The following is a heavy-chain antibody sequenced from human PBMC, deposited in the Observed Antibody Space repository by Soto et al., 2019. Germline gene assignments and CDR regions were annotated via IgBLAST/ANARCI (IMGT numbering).Heavy chain of an antibody. CDR1: GGSFSGYY. V-gene: IGHV4-34*01. Sequence: SETRSLTWAVYGGSFSGYYWSWIRQPPGKGLEWIGEINHSGSTNYNPSLKSRVTISVDTSKNQFSLKLSSVTAADTAVYYCALRVPTVTTGWFDPWGQGTLVTVS. CDR3: ALRVPTVTTGWFDP. J-gene: IGHJ5*02. D-gene: IGHD4-4*01. CDR2: INHSGST.